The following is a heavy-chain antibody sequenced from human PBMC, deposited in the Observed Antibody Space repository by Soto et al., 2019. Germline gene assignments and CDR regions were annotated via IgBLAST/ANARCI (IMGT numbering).Heavy chain of an antibody. CDR3: TKDVSPGGLDY. CDR1: GFTFEDYA. D-gene: IGHD2-8*02. V-gene: IGHV3-9*01. J-gene: IGHJ4*02. Sequence: EVQLVASGGGLVQPGRSLRLSCTAPGFTFEDYAMHWVRQAPGRGLEWVAGIYYNSNRIDYADSVKGRFTISRDNAKKSLYLQMNSLRADDTAFYYCTKDVSPGGLDYWGQGLLVTVSS. CDR2: IYYNSNRI.